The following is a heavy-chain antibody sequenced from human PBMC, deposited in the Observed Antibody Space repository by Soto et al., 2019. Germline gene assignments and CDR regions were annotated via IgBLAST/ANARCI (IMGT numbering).Heavy chain of an antibody. CDR2: ISSSSSYI. D-gene: IGHD4-17*01. CDR3: AIKGGVTKAGFDS. V-gene: IGHV3-21*01. Sequence: EVQLVESGGGMVKPGGSLRLSCAASGFTFSSYSMNWVRQAPGKGLEWVSSISSSSSYIYYADSVKGRFTISRDNAKNSLYLQMNSLSAEDTAVYYCAIKGGVTKAGFDSWGQGTLVTVSS. CDR1: GFTFSSYS. J-gene: IGHJ4*02.